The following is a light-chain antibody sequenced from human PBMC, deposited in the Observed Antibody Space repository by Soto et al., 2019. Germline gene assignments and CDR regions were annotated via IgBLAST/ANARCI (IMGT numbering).Light chain of an antibody. CDR3: QQYFSTPYT. J-gene: IGKJ2*01. CDR2: DAS. V-gene: IGKV1-5*01. Sequence: DLQVTQSPSTLSASVGDRVTITCRASQSISSLLAWYQQKPGKAPKLLIYDASSLESGVPSRFSGSGSGTDFTLTISSLQADDVAVYYCQQYFSTPYTFGQGTKVDIK. CDR1: QSISSL.